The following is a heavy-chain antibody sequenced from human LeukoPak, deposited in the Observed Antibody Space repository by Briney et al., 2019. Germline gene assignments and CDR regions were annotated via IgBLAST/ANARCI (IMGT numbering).Heavy chain of an antibody. D-gene: IGHD1-7*01. CDR1: GFTVSSNY. J-gene: IGHJ4*02. CDR3: ANINWNYVFDY. V-gene: IGHV3-66*02. CDR2: IYSGGST. Sequence: GGSLRLSSAASGFTVSSNYMSWVRQAPGKGLEWVSVIYSGGSTYYADSVKGRFTISRDNSKNTPYLQMNSLRAEDTAVYYCANINWNYVFDYWGQGTLVTVSS.